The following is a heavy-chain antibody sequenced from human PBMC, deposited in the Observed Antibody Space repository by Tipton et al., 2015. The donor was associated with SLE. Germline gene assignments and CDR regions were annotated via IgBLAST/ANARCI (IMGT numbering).Heavy chain of an antibody. D-gene: IGHD6-13*01. CDR1: GFTFSSYG. Sequence: RSLRLSCAASGFTFSSYGMHWVRQAPGKGLEWVAFIRYDGSNKYYADSVKGRFTISRDNSKNTLYLQINSLRAEDTAVYYCAREDKAAAGLGYWGQGTLVTVSS. CDR3: AREDKAAAGLGY. V-gene: IGHV3-33*01. CDR2: IRYDGSNK. J-gene: IGHJ4*02.